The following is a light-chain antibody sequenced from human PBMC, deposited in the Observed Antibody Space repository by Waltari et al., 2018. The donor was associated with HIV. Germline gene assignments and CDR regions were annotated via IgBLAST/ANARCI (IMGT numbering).Light chain of an antibody. CDR2: GAS. CDR3: QQARGVPIT. V-gene: IGKV1D-12*01. Sequence: DIQMTQSPSSVSASIGDRVNITYRASQDINNWLAWYQQKGGKAPNLLIYGASTLQSGVPSRFSGSGSGTDFTLSISSVQPEDFATYYCQQARGVPITFGQGTRLDIK. CDR1: QDINNW. J-gene: IGKJ5*01.